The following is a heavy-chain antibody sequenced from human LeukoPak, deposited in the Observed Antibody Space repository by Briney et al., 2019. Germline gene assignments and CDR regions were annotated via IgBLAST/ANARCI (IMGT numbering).Heavy chain of an antibody. CDR3: VSGFLQWLY. Sequence: GGSLRLSCAASGFTFSSYGMHWARQAPGKGLEWVAVISYDGSNKYYADSVKGRFTISRDNSKNSLYLQMNNLRAEDTAVYFCVSGFLQWLYWGQGTLVTVSS. D-gene: IGHD3-3*01. CDR1: GFTFSSYG. J-gene: IGHJ4*02. V-gene: IGHV3-30*03. CDR2: ISYDGSNK.